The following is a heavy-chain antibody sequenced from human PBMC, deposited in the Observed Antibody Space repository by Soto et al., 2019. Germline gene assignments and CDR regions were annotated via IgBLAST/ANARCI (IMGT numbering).Heavy chain of an antibody. J-gene: IGHJ6*03. CDR3: ARARGDYYYYYYMDV. V-gene: IGHV1-2*04. D-gene: IGHD4-17*01. CDR1: GYTFTGYY. CDR2: INPNSGGT. Sequence: QVQLVQSGAEVKKPGASVKVSCKASGYTFTGYYMHWVRQAPGQGLEWMGWINPNSGGTNYAQKFQGWVTMTRDTSISTAYMELGRLRSDDTAVYYCARARGDYYYYYYMDVWGKGTTVTVSS.